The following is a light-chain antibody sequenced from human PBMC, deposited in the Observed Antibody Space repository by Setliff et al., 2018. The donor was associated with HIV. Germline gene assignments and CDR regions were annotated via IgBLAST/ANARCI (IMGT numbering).Light chain of an antibody. CDR3: CSYAGSGTNV. CDR2: EVR. V-gene: IGLV2-23*02. CDR1: SSDVGNYNL. J-gene: IGLJ1*01. Sequence: QSVLTQPASVSGSPGQSITISCTGTSSDVGNYNLVSWYQQHPGTAPKLIIFEVRNRPSGVSSRFSGSKSGNMASLTISGLQGDDEADYYCCSYAGSGTNVFGTGTKGTV.